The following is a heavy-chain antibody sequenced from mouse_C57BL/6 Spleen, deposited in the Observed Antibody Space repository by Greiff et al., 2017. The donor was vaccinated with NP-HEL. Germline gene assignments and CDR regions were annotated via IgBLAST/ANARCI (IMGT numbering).Heavy chain of an antibody. CDR3: ARYYYGSSYAMDY. V-gene: IGHV3-8*01. CDR1: GYSITSDY. D-gene: IGHD1-1*01. J-gene: IGHJ4*01. Sequence: VQLKESGPGLAKPSQTLSLTCSVTGYSITSDYWNWIRKFPGNKLEYMGYISYSGSTYYNPSLKSRISIARDTSKNQYYLQLNSVTTEDTATYYCARYYYGSSYAMDYWGQGTSVTVSS. CDR2: ISYSGST.